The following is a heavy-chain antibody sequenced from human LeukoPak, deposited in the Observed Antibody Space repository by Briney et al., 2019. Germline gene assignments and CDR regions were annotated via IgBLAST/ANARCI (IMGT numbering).Heavy chain of an antibody. V-gene: IGHV4-4*02. D-gene: IGHD1-26*01. CDR1: GGFISITNW. CDR3: THSGSFSDY. J-gene: IGHJ4*02. CDR2: IYHTGGT. Sequence: SGTLSLTCAVSGGFISITNWWSWVRQPPGKGLEWIGEIYHTGGTKYNPSLKSRVTMSVDKSKNRFSLNLSSVTAADTAVYYCTHSGSFSDYWGQGTLVTVSS.